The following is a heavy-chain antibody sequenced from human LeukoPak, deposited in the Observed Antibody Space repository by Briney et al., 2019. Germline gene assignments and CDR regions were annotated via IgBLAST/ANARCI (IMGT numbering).Heavy chain of an antibody. CDR2: ISSSGSTI. Sequence: GGSLRLSCAPSGFPFRFYYMRGPRHPRGRGGEWVSYISSSGSTIYYADYVKGRFTISRENAKNSLYLQMNSMRAEDTAVYYCVELGIGTIRGAWGQWSPFTICS. CDR3: VELGIGTIRGA. CDR1: GFPFRFYY. D-gene: IGHD1-7*01. V-gene: IGHV3-11*04. J-gene: IGHJ4*03.